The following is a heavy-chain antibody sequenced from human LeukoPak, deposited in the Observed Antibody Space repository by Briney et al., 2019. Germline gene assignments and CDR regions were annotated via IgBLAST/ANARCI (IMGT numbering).Heavy chain of an antibody. Sequence: GGSLRLSCAASEFTFSAYWMHWVRQAPGKGLVWVSRIRGDGSMTNYADSVKGRFTISRDNAKNTLYLQMNSLRLEDTAVYYCARETLAAAADYWGQGTVVTVSS. V-gene: IGHV3-74*01. CDR1: EFTFSAYW. D-gene: IGHD6-25*01. CDR2: IRGDGSMT. J-gene: IGHJ4*02. CDR3: ARETLAAAADY.